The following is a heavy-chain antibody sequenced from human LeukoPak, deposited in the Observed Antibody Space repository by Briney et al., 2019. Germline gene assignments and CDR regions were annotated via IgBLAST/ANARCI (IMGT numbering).Heavy chain of an antibody. Sequence: GASVKVSCKASGYTFTSYDINWARHATGQGLERMGWRNPNSVGTKYPQKFQGRVTMTRDTSISTAYMELSRLGSDDTAVYYCARVPVASSSSRNFDYWGQGTLVTVSS. V-gene: IGHV1-2*02. D-gene: IGHD6-6*01. CDR2: RNPNSVGT. J-gene: IGHJ4*02. CDR1: GYTFTSYD. CDR3: ARVPVASSSSRNFDY.